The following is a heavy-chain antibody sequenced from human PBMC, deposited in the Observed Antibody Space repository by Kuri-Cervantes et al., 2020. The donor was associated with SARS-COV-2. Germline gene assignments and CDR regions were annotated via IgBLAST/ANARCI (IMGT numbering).Heavy chain of an antibody. D-gene: IGHD6-13*01. V-gene: IGHV3-21*04. CDR3: AKATSPPRVAAAGKFDY. J-gene: IGHJ4*02. Sequence: GESLKISCAASGSTFSSYIMNWVRQAPGKGLEWVSSISSSSSYIYYADSVKGRFTISRDNAKNSLYLQMNSLRAEDTALYYCAKATSPPRVAAAGKFDYWGQGTPVTVSS. CDR2: ISSSSSYI. CDR1: GSTFSSYI.